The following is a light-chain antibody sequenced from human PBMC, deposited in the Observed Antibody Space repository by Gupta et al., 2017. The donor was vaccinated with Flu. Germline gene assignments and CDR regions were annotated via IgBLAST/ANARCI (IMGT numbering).Light chain of an antibody. CDR1: QSLGSY. CDR2: GAS. J-gene: IGKJ2*01. Sequence: EIVMTQSPATLSVSPGERATLSCRASQSLGSYLAWYQQKPGQAPRLLIYGASTRATDIPARFSGSGSGTEFTLTISSLQSEDFAVYYCQQYNDWPSHTFGQGTKLEIK. V-gene: IGKV3-15*01. CDR3: QQYNDWPSHT.